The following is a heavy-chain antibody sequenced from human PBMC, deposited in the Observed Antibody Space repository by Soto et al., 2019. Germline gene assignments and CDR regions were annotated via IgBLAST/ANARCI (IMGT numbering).Heavy chain of an antibody. Sequence: SDTLSLTCTVSGGSISSSSYYWGWIRPPPRTGLERIGSIYYSGSTYYNPSLKSRITISVDTSKNQFSLKLSSVTAADTAVYYCARQVDYMDVWGKGTTVTVSS. V-gene: IGHV4-39*01. CDR1: GGSISSSSYY. CDR2: IYYSGST. CDR3: ARQVDYMDV. J-gene: IGHJ6*03.